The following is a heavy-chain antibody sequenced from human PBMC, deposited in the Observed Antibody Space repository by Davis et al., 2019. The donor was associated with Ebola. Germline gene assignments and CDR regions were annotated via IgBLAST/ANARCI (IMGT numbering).Heavy chain of an antibody. V-gene: IGHV4-4*02. CDR3: ARRVRSSSDLDS. CDR2: MNDRGST. J-gene: IGHJ4*02. D-gene: IGHD3-3*01. CDR1: PCSIHNVYW. Sequence: GSLRLSCGISPCSIHNVYWWGWVRQSPGKGLEWITEMNDRGSTNNNPSLKSRVTISVDKSKNQIFLTLTSVTVADTARYYCARRVRSSSDLDSWGQGILVTVS.